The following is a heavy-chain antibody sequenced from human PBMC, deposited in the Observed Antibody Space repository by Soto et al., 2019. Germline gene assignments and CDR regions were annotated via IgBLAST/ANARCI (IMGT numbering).Heavy chain of an antibody. CDR1: GFTFSSYS. CDR2: ISSSSGTI. J-gene: IGHJ4*02. V-gene: IGHV3-48*01. CDR3: ARRMATNAYDY. Sequence: EVHLVESGGDLVQPGGSLRLSCAASGFTFSSYSMNWVRQAPGKGLEWVSYISSSSGTIYFADSVKGRFTISRDNAKNSLYLQMNSLRADDTAVYYCARRMATNAYDYWGQGTLVTVSS. D-gene: IGHD5-12*01.